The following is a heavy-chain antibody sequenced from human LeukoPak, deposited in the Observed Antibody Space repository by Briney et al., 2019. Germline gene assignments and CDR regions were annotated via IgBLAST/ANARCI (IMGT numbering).Heavy chain of an antibody. J-gene: IGHJ4*02. V-gene: IGHV1-3*01. CDR3: ARCGSGSYYPFDY. D-gene: IGHD3-10*01. CDR1: GYTFTSYA. Sequence: ASVKVSCKASGYTFTSYAMHWVRQAPGQRLEWMGWINAGNGNTKYSQKFQGRVTITRDTSASTAYMELSSLRSEDTAVYYCARCGSGSYYPFDYWGQGTLVTVSS. CDR2: INAGNGNT.